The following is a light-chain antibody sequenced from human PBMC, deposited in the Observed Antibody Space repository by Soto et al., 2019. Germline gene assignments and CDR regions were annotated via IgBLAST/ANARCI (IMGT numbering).Light chain of an antibody. J-gene: IGLJ2*01. V-gene: IGLV2-8*01. CDR1: SSDVGGYNY. CDR2: EVS. Sequence: QSALTQPPSASGSPGHSVTISCTGTSSDVGGYNYVSWYPQHPGKAPQLMIYEVSRRPSGVPDRFSGSKSGNTASLTVSGIQAEDEAAYYCSSYAGSNNLLFGGGTKVTVL. CDR3: SSYAGSNNLL.